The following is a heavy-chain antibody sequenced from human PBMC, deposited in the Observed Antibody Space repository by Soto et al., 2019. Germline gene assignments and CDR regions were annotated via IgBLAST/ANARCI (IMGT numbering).Heavy chain of an antibody. D-gene: IGHD2-21*01. V-gene: IGHV3-30*18. J-gene: IGHJ6*02. CDR1: GFTFSSYG. CDR2: ISYDGSNK. CDR3: GKMGPLQVVVVIPPPYYYYGMDV. Sequence: QVQLVESGGGVVQPGRSLRLSCAASGFTFSSYGMHWVRQAPGKGLEWVAVISYDGSNKYYADSVKGRFTISRDNSKNLLYLQMKSLGPGDRAVYYCGKMGPLQVVVVIPPPYYYYGMDVWGQGTTVTVSS.